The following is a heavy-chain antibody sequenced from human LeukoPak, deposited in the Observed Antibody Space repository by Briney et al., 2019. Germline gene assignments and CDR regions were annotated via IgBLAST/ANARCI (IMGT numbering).Heavy chain of an antibody. CDR3: ARVSPGDYGDYGLDY. Sequence: RASETLSLTCTVSGGSISSYYWSWIRQPPGKGLEWIGYIYYSGSTNYNPSLKSRVTISVDTSKNQFSLKLSSVTAADTAVYYCARVSPGDYGDYGLDYGGQGTLVTVSS. CDR2: IYYSGST. J-gene: IGHJ4*02. CDR1: GGSISSYY. V-gene: IGHV4-59*01. D-gene: IGHD4-17*01.